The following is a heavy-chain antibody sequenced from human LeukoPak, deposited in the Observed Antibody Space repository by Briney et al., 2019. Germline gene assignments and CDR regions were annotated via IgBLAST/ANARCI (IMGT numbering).Heavy chain of an antibody. CDR2: IWSDGYDKSYRNDK. Sequence: PGGSLRLSCAASGFTLSNYGMHWVRQAPGKGLEWVAVIWSDGYDKSYRNDKYYADSVRGRFTISRDGSRDTLYLQMDSLRAEDTAVYYCAKSSDQYHYGLGVWGQGTTVTVSS. V-gene: IGHV3-33*06. J-gene: IGHJ6*02. CDR1: GFTLSNYG. D-gene: IGHD3-10*01. CDR3: AKSSDQYHYGLGV.